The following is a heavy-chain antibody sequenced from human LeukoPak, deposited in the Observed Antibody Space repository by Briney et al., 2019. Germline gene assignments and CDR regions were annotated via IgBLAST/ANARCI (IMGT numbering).Heavy chain of an antibody. V-gene: IGHV3-33*03. Sequence: GRSLRLSCAASGFTFSSYGMHWVRQAPGKGLEWVAVIWYDGSNKYYADSVKGRFTISRDNAKNSLYLQMNSLRAEDTAVYYCATQGFTFGGVIVPWGRGTLVTVSS. J-gene: IGHJ5*02. CDR1: GFTFSSYG. D-gene: IGHD3-16*02. CDR2: IWYDGSNK. CDR3: ATQGFTFGGVIVP.